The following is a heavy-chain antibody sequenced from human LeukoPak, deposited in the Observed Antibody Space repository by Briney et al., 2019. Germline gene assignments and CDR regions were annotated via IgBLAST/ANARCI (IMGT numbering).Heavy chain of an antibody. Sequence: PGGSLRPSCAASGFTFSTYAMTWVRQAPGKGLEWVSAISGSGGSTYYADSVKGRFTISRDNSNNTLHLQMNSLRAEDTAVYYCAKEFPPNFPLYYFDYWGQGTLVTVSS. CDR1: GFTFSTYA. V-gene: IGHV3-23*01. CDR3: AKEFPPNFPLYYFDY. D-gene: IGHD2-21*01. CDR2: ISGSGGST. J-gene: IGHJ4*02.